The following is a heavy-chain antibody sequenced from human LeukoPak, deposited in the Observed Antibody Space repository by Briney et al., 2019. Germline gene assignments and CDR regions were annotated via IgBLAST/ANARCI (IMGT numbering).Heavy chain of an antibody. CDR3: VQLPTNYYYYGMDV. Sequence: PSETLSLTCTVSGGSISSSSYYWGWIRQPPGKGLEWIGSIYYSGSTYYNPSLKSRVTISVDTSKNQFSLKLSSVTAADTAVYYCVQLPTNYYYYGMDVWGQGTTVTVSS. V-gene: IGHV4-39*07. J-gene: IGHJ6*02. D-gene: IGHD1-26*01. CDR2: IYYSGST. CDR1: GGSISSSSYY.